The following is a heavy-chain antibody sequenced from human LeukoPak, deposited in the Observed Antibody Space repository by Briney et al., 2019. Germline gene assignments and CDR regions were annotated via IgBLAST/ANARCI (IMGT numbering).Heavy chain of an antibody. CDR3: ASGSYYSPHAFDI. V-gene: IGHV4-39*01. Sequence: SETLSLTCTVSGGSISSSSYYWGWIRQPPGKGLEWIGSIYYSGSTYYNPSLKSRVTISVDTSKNQFSLKLSSVTAADTAVYYCASGSYYSPHAFDIWGQGTMVTVSS. CDR1: GGSISSSSYY. D-gene: IGHD1-26*01. CDR2: IYYSGST. J-gene: IGHJ3*02.